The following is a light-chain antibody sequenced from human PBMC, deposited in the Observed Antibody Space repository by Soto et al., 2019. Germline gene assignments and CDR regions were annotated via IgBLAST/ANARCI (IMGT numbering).Light chain of an antibody. CDR3: SSYTTSNTRQIV. J-gene: IGLJ1*01. V-gene: IGLV2-14*03. CDR2: DVS. Sequence: QSELTQPASLTGSPGQSITISCTSTSSDVGGYNYVSWYQHHPGKAPKLMIYDVSNRPSGVSNRFSGSKSGNTASLTISGLQPEDEADYYCSSYTTSNTRQIVFGTGTKVTVL. CDR1: SSDVGGYNY.